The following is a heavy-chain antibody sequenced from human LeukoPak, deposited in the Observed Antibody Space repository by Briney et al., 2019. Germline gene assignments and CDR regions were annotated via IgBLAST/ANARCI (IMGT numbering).Heavy chain of an antibody. CDR2: MYYSGNT. CDR3: ARDLRGHSGGWLAFDS. D-gene: IGHD6-19*01. J-gene: IGHJ4*02. CDR1: GVSISSTHYY. Sequence: PSETLSLTCTVSGVSISSTHYYWGWIRQPPGKGLEWIGSMYYSGNTYYNPSLKSRVTISVDTSKNYFSLRLNSVTAADTAVYYCARDLRGHSGGWLAFDSWGQGTLVTVSS. V-gene: IGHV4-39*07.